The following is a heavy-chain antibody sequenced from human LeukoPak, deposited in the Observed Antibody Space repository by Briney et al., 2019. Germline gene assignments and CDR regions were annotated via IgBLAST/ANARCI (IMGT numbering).Heavy chain of an antibody. CDR1: GFTFSNYW. V-gene: IGHV3-7*01. CDR3: ARDLFTVTLFGHGH. CDR2: IKQDGSEK. J-gene: IGHJ4*02. D-gene: IGHD4-17*01. Sequence: GGSLRLSCAASGFTFSNYWMSWVRQAPGKGLEWVASIKQDGSEKYYVDSVKGRFTTSRDNAKNSLSLQMNSLRAEDTAVYYCARDLFTVTLFGHGHWGQGTLVTVSS.